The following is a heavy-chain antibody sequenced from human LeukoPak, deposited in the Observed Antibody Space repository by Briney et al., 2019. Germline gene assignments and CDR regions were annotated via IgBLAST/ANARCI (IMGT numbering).Heavy chain of an antibody. CDR2: IYPNDSDT. J-gene: IGHJ4*02. V-gene: IGHV5-51*01. Sequence: GESLKISCRGSGYSFTNYWISWVRQMPGKGLEWMGIIYPNDSDTRYSPSFQGQVTISADKSISTAYLQWSSLKASDTAMYYCAGPVGGDSIYGYFDYWGQGTLVTVSS. CDR3: AGPVGGDSIYGYFDY. D-gene: IGHD2-21*02. CDR1: GYSFTNYW.